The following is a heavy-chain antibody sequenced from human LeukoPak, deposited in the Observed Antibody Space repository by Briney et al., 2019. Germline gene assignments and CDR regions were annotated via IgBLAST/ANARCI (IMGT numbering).Heavy chain of an antibody. Sequence: SETLSLTCSVYGGSFSGYYWSWIRQPPGKGLEWIGEINHSGSTNYNPSLKSRVTISVDTSKNQFSLKLSSVTAADTAVYYCARLRGSYYGDYFDYWGQGTLVTVSS. D-gene: IGHD3-10*01. J-gene: IGHJ4*02. CDR3: ARLRGSYYGDYFDY. CDR1: GGSFSGYY. CDR2: INHSGST. V-gene: IGHV4-34*01.